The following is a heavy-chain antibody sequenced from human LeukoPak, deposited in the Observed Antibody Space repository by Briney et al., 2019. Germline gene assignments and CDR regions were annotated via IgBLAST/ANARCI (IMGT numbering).Heavy chain of an antibody. J-gene: IGHJ3*02. V-gene: IGHV1-8*01. CDR2: MNPNSGNT. D-gene: IGHD6-13*01. CDR1: GYAFTSYD. Sequence: ASVKVSCKASGYAFTSYDINWLRQATGQGLEWMGCMNPNSGNTGYAQKFQGRVTMTRNTSISTAYMELSSLRSEDTAVYYCARGLGYSSSCLDAFDIWGQGTLVTVSS. CDR3: ARGLGYSSSCLDAFDI.